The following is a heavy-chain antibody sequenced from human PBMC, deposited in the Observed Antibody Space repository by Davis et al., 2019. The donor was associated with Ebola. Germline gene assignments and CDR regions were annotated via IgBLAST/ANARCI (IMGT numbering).Heavy chain of an antibody. D-gene: IGHD5-24*01. J-gene: IGHJ4*02. Sequence: PSETLSLTCAVYGGSFSGYYWSWIRQPPGKGLEWIGEINHSGSTNYNPSLKSRVTISVDTSKNQFSLKLSSVTAADTAVYYCARTSWLQSGYYFDYWGQGTLVTVSS. CDR2: INHSGST. CDR1: GGSFSGYY. V-gene: IGHV4-34*01. CDR3: ARTSWLQSGYYFDY.